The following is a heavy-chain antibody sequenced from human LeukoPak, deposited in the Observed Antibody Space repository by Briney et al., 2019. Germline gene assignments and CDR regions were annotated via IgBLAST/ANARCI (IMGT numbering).Heavy chain of an antibody. J-gene: IGHJ4*02. CDR1: DYTFTRYG. Sequence: ASVKVSCKASDYTFTRYGISWVRQAPGQGLEWMGWITGDNGSARYAQKLQGRVTMTTDASTSTAYMELRSLRSDDTAVYYCARVGGIAVADAFGYWGQGTLVTVSS. V-gene: IGHV1-18*01. CDR3: ARVGGIAVADAFGY. D-gene: IGHD6-19*01. CDR2: ITGDNGSA.